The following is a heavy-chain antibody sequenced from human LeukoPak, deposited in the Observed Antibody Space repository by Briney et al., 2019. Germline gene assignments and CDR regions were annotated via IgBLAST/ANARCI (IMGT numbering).Heavy chain of an antibody. CDR3: ARVWRYFDY. CDR1: GGSFSGYY. Sequence: SETLSLTCAVYGGSFSGYYWGWIRQPPGKGLEWIGEINHSGSTNYNPSLKSRVTISVDTSKNQFSLKLSSVTAADTAVYYCARVWRYFDYWGQGTLVTVSS. CDR2: INHSGST. J-gene: IGHJ4*02. D-gene: IGHD2-21*01. V-gene: IGHV4-34*01.